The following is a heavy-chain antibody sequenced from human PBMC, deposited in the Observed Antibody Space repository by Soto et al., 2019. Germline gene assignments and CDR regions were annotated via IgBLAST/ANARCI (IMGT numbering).Heavy chain of an antibody. J-gene: IGHJ5*02. CDR2: IYPGDSDT. D-gene: IGHD3-10*01. CDR3: VRPMIRGVTFAWFDP. Sequence: EVQLVQSGAEMKKSGESLRISCKGFGYNFAGYWIAWVRQMPGKGLEWMGIIYPGDSDTRYSPSFQGQVTMSADKSINTAYLQWSSLKASDTAMYYCVRPMIRGVTFAWFDPWGQGTLVAVSS. CDR1: GYNFAGYW. V-gene: IGHV5-51*01.